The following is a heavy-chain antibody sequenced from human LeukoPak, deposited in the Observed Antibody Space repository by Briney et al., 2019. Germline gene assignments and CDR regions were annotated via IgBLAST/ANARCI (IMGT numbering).Heavy chain of an antibody. D-gene: IGHD3-3*01. CDR2: IYHSGST. CDR3: ARVPIGYRSGYYTHADY. CDR1: SYSISSGYY. V-gene: IGHV4-38-2*01. Sequence: PSETLSLTCAVSSYSISSGYYWGGIRQPPGKGLEWMGSIYHSGSTYYNPSLKSRVTISVDTSKNQFSLKLSSVTAADTAVYYCARVPIGYRSGYYTHADYWGQGTLVTVSS. J-gene: IGHJ4*02.